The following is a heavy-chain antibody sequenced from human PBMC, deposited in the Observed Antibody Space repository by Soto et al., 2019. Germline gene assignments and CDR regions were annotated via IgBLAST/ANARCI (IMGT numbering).Heavy chain of an antibody. V-gene: IGHV1-69*06. CDR1: GGTFSSYA. J-gene: IGHJ6*02. CDR2: VIPIFGTA. Sequence: SVKVSCKASGGTFSSYAISWVRQAPGQGLEWMGGVIPIFGTANYAQKFQGRVTITADKSTSTAYMELSSLRSEDTAVYYCARDNPRIEYYYYGMDVWGQGTTVTVSS. CDR3: ARDNPRIEYYYYGMDV.